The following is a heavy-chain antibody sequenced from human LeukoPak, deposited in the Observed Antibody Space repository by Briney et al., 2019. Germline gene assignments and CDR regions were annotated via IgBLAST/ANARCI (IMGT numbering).Heavy chain of an antibody. CDR3: ARVVDPSISYYYYYYMDV. CDR2: INWNGGST. CDR1: GFTFGDYG. V-gene: IGHV3-20*04. Sequence: GGSLRLSCAASGFTFGDYGMSWVRQAPGKGLEWVSGINWNGGSTGYADSVKGRFTISRDNAKNSLYLQMNSLRAEDTALYYCARVVDPSISYYYYYYMDVWGKGTTVTVSS. J-gene: IGHJ6*03. D-gene: IGHD2-21*01.